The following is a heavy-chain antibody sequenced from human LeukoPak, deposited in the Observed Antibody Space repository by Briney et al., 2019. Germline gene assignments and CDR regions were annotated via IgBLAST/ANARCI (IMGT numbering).Heavy chain of an antibody. Sequence: GGSLRLSCAASGFTFDDYAMHWVRQAPGKGLEWVSGISWNSGSIGYADSVKGRFTISRDNAKNSLYLQMNSLRAEDMALYYCAKDIDSSSGDAFDIWGQGTMVTVSS. CDR3: AKDIDSSSGDAFDI. CDR1: GFTFDDYA. CDR2: ISWNSGSI. D-gene: IGHD6-6*01. V-gene: IGHV3-9*03. J-gene: IGHJ3*02.